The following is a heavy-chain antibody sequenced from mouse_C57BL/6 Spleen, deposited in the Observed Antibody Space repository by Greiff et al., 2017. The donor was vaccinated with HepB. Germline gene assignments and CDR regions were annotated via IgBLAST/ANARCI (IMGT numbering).Heavy chain of an antibody. Sequence: QVQLQQSGAELVKPGASVKMSCKASGYTFTSYWMHWVKQRPGQGLEWIGYINPSSGYTKYNQKFKDKATLTADKSSSTAYMQLSSLTYEDSAVYYGARSAQATYYFDYWGQGTTLTVSS. V-gene: IGHV1-7*01. D-gene: IGHD3-2*02. CDR3: ARSAQATYYFDY. J-gene: IGHJ2*01. CDR1: GYTFTSYW. CDR2: INPSSGYT.